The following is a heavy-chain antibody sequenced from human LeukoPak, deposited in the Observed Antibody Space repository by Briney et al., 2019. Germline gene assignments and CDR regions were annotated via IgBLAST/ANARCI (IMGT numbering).Heavy chain of an antibody. Sequence: PSETLSLTCTVSGGSISSGDYYWSWIRQPPGKGLEWIVYIYYSGSTYYNPSLKSRFTISVDTSKNQFSLKLSSVTAADTAVYYCARDTPGGYDILTGSYYYYYMDVWGKGTTVTVSS. D-gene: IGHD3-9*01. CDR3: ARDTPGGYDILTGSYYYYYMDV. J-gene: IGHJ6*03. CDR1: GGSISSGDYY. V-gene: IGHV4-30-4*08. CDR2: IYYSGST.